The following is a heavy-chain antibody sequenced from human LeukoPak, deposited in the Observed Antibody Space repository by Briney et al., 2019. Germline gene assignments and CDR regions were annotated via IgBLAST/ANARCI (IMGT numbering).Heavy chain of an antibody. J-gene: IGHJ4*02. Sequence: GGSLRLSCAASGFIFSSYAMSWVRQAPGKGLEWVSAISGSGGSTYCADSVKGRFTISRDNSKNTLYLQMNSLRAEDTAVYYCVGNMVVFDYWGQGTLVTVSS. CDR1: GFIFSSYA. V-gene: IGHV3-23*01. CDR3: VGNMVVFDY. D-gene: IGHD3-10*01. CDR2: ISGSGGST.